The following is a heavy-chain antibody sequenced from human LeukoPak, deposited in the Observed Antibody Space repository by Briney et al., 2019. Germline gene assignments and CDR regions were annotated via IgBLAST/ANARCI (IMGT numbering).Heavy chain of an antibody. CDR1: GGTFSSYA. CDR3: ARDTVFGVLISTDYYYMDV. D-gene: IGHD3-3*01. V-gene: IGHV1-69*01. Sequence: SVKVSCKASGGTFSSYAISWVRQAPGQGLEWMGGIIPIFGTANYAQKFQGRVTITADESTSTAYMELSSLRSEDTAVYYCARDTVFGVLISTDYYYMDVWGKGTTVTVSS. J-gene: IGHJ6*03. CDR2: IIPIFGTA.